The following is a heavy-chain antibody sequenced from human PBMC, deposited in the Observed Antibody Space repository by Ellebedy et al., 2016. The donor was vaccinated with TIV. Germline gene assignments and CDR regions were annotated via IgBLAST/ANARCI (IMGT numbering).Heavy chain of an antibody. CDR3: ARPSSRGRYYFDY. CDR2: ISSSGSTI. V-gene: IGHV3-48*04. J-gene: IGHJ4*02. CDR1: GFTFSSYW. Sequence: GGSLRLSXAASGFTFSSYWMSWVRQAPGKGLEWVSYISSSGSTIYYADSVKGRFTISRDNAKNSLYLQMNSLRAEDTAVYYCARPSSRGRYYFDYWGQGTLVTVSS. D-gene: IGHD6-13*01.